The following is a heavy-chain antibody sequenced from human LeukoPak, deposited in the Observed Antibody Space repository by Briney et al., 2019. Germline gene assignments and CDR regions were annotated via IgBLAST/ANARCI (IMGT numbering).Heavy chain of an antibody. CDR1: GGSFSGYY. V-gene: IGHV4-34*01. Sequence: PSETLSLTCAVYGGSFSGYYWSWIRQPPGKGLGWIGEINHSGSTNYNPSLKSRVTISVDTSKNQFSLKLSSVTAADTAVYYCAREPNSPLDYWGQGTLVTVSS. D-gene: IGHD5-24*01. J-gene: IGHJ4*02. CDR3: AREPNSPLDY. CDR2: INHSGST.